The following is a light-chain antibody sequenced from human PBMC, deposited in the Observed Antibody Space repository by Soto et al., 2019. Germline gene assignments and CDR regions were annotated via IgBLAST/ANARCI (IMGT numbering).Light chain of an antibody. CDR2: TAS. CDR1: QNIGTY. Sequence: DIQMTQSPSSLSASVGDRVTITCRASQNIGTYLNWYQQKPGKAPTVLIYTASTLQSGVPSRFSGSGSGTDFTLTIKSLQPEDSATYYCHQSYSSLVYTFGPGTKLEIK. CDR3: HQSYSSLVYT. V-gene: IGKV1-39*01. J-gene: IGKJ2*01.